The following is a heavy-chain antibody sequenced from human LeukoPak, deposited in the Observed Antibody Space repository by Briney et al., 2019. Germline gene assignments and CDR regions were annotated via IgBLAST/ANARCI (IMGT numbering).Heavy chain of an antibody. J-gene: IGHJ4*02. CDR3: ARESTMVRGVPIDY. CDR2: IWYGGSNK. V-gene: IGHV3-33*01. Sequence: GGSLRLSCAASGFTFSSYGMHWVRQAPGKGLEWVAVIWYGGSNKYYADSVKGRFTISRDNSKNTLYLQMNSLRAEDTAVYYCARESTMVRGVPIDYWGQGTLVTVSS. CDR1: GFTFSSYG. D-gene: IGHD3-10*01.